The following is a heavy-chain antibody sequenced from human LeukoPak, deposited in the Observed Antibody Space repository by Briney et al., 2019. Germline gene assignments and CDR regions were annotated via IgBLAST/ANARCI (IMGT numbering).Heavy chain of an antibody. D-gene: IGHD3-16*02. CDR3: ARGTAGYHSSYFDY. Sequence: GGSLRLSCAASGFSFDDYAMHWVRQAPGKGLVWVSRINSDGSATAYADSVKGRFTISRDNAENTLYLQMNSLRAEDTAVYYCARGTAGYHSSYFDYWGQGTLVTVSS. CDR2: INSDGSAT. J-gene: IGHJ4*02. CDR1: GFSFDDYA. V-gene: IGHV3-74*01.